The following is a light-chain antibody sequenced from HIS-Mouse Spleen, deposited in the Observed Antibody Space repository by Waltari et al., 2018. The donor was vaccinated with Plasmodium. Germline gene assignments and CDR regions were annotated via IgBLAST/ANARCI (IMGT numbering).Light chain of an antibody. Sequence: EIVRTQSPATLSVSPGERATLSCRASQSVSSNLAWYQQKPGQAPMPLIYGASTRATGSPARFSGSGSGTEFTLTISSMQSEDFAVYYCQQYNNWPPEVTFGQGTKVEIK. CDR1: QSVSSN. J-gene: IGKJ1*01. V-gene: IGKV3-15*01. CDR3: QQYNNWPPEVT. CDR2: GAS.